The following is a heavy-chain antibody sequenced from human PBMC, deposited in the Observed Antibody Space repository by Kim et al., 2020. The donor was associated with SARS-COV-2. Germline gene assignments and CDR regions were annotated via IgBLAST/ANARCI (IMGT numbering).Heavy chain of an antibody. D-gene: IGHD5-18*01. CDR3: ARGRWIHLYYYGMDV. J-gene: IGHJ6*02. CDR1: GGSISSYY. CDR2: IYYSGST. Sequence: SETPSLTCTVSGGSISSYYWSWIRQPPGKGLEWIGYIYYSGSTNYNPSLKSRVTISVDTSKNQFSLKLSSVTAADTAVYYCARGRWIHLYYYGMDVWGQGTTVTVSS. V-gene: IGHV4-59*01.